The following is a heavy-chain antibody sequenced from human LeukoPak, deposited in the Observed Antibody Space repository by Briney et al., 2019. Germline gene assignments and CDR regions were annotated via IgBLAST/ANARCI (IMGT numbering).Heavy chain of an antibody. CDR3: ARDHYHSIDY. CDR2: ITADGRST. D-gene: IGHD3-16*01. J-gene: IGHJ4*02. CDR1: ASDSRTSW. Sequence: YPGGSLRLSCASSASDSRTSWMQWVRQGPGGGLVWVSLITADGRSTTYADSVKGRFTISRDNAKNTLYLQMHSLRAEDTAVYYCARDHYHSIDYWGQGTLVTVSS. V-gene: IGHV3-74*01.